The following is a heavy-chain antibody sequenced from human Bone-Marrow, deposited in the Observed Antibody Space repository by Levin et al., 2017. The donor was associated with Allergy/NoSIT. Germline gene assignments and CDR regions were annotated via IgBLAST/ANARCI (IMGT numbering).Heavy chain of an antibody. CDR3: STQFQW. J-gene: IGHJ4*02. CDR2: ISSKPDGATT. V-gene: IGHV3-15*01. CDR1: GFSLSNAW. D-gene: IGHD6-19*01. Sequence: PGGSLRLSCAASGFSLSNAWMNWVRQAPGKGMEWIGRISSKPDGATTDYAAPLKGRFTISSDDSTNTLYLEVNSLKVEDTAVYYCSTQFQWWGQGTLVTVSS.